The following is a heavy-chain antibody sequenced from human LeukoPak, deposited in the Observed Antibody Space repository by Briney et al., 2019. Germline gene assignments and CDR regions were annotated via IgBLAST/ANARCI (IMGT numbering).Heavy chain of an antibody. D-gene: IGHD3-3*01. CDR3: AKVRGYDFWNGYYYFDY. Sequence: GGSLRLSCAASGFTFSSAWMTWVRQAPGKGLKWVSAISGSGGGGGSTFYADSVKGRFTISRDNSKNTLYLQMNSLRAEDTAAYYCAKVRGYDFWNGYYYFDYWGQGTLVTVSS. CDR1: GFTFSSA. CDR2: ISGSGGGGGST. V-gene: IGHV3-23*01. J-gene: IGHJ4*02.